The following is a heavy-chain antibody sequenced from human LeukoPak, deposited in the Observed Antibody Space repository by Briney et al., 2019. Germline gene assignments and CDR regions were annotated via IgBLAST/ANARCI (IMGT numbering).Heavy chain of an antibody. CDR3: AREAGDNFEGYYYGMDV. CDR1: GFTFSSYE. CDR2: ISSSGSTI. D-gene: IGHD5-24*01. J-gene: IGHJ6*02. Sequence: GGSLRLSCAASGFTFSSYEMNWVRQAPGKGLEWVSYISSSGSTIYYADSVKGRFTISRDNAKNSLYLQMSSLRAEDTAVYYCAREAGDNFEGYYYGMDVWGQGTTVTVSS. V-gene: IGHV3-48*03.